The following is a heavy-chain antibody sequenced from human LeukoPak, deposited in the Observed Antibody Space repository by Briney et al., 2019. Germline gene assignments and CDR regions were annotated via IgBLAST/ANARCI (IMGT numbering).Heavy chain of an antibody. D-gene: IGHD2-2*01. CDR2: ISSSGSTI. J-gene: IGHJ3*02. CDR1: GFTFSDYY. Sequence: PGGSLRLSCAASGFTFSDYYMSWIRQAPGKGLEWVSYISSSGSTIYYADSVKGRFTISRDNAKNSLYLQMNSLRAEDTAVYYCATWAVVPAAMDDYRSEAFDIWGQGTMVTVSS. V-gene: IGHV3-11*04. CDR3: ATWAVVPAAMDDYRSEAFDI.